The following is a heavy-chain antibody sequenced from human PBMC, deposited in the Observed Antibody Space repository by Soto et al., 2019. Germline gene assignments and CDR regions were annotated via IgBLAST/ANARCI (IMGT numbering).Heavy chain of an antibody. CDR3: ARESEDLTSNFDY. J-gene: IGHJ4*02. CDR1: GFTFTRYS. Sequence: GGSLRLSCAASGFTFTRYSMNWVRQAPGKGLEWVSSISSTTNYIYYADSMKGRFTVSRDNAKNSVYLDMNSLSAEDTAVYYCARESEDLTSNFDYWGQGTLVTVSS. V-gene: IGHV3-21*01. CDR2: ISSTTNYI.